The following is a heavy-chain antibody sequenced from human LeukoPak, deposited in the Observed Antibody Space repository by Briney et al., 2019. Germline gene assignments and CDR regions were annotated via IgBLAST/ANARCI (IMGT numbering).Heavy chain of an antibody. CDR3: ARLYYYASGYYYMDV. V-gene: IGHV3-7*01. D-gene: IGHD3-10*01. CDR2: INQDGSEK. J-gene: IGHJ6*03. Sequence: PGGSLRLSRAASGFTFSSYWMSWVRQAPGKGLEWVANINQDGSEKYYVDSVKGRFTISRDNAKNSLYLQMNSLRAEDTAVYYCARLYYYASGYYYMDVWGKGTTVTVSS. CDR1: GFTFSSYW.